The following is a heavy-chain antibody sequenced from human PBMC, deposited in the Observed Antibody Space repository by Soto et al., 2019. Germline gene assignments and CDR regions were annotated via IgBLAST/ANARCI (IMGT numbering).Heavy chain of an antibody. CDR2: ISGSGGTT. CDR1: GFTFSSYA. V-gene: IGHV3-23*01. J-gene: IGHJ6*02. D-gene: IGHD3-9*01. CDR3: ARDAVYSDILTGSPRGHGMDV. Sequence: EVQLLESGGGLGQPGGSLRLSCAASGFTFSSYAMTWVRQAPGQGLEWVASISGSGGTTNYADSVKGRFTISRDASKKMVYLQMNSLRPEDTAVYYCARDAVYSDILTGSPRGHGMDVWGQGTTVTVSS.